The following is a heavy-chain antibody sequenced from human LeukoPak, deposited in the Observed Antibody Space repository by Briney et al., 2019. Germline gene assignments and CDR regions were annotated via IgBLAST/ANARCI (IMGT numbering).Heavy chain of an antibody. CDR2: IYYSGST. J-gene: IGHJ4*02. CDR1: GGSISSYY. Sequence: SETLFLTCTVSGGSISSYYWSWIRQPPGKGLEWIGYIYYSGSTNYNPSLKSRVTISVDTSKNQFSLKLSSVTAADTAVYYCARISGWTEDYWGQGTLVTVSS. V-gene: IGHV4-59*01. D-gene: IGHD6-19*01. CDR3: ARISGWTEDY.